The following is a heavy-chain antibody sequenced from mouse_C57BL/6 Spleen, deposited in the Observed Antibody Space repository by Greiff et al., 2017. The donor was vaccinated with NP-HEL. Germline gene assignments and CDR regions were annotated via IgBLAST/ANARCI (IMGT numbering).Heavy chain of an antibody. CDR1: GFTFSSYA. D-gene: IGHD2-4*01. J-gene: IGHJ3*01. Sequence: EVKLVESGGGLVKPGGSLKLSCAASGFTFSSYAMSWVRQTPEKRLEWVATISDGGSYTYYPDNVKGRFTISRDNAKNNLYLQMSHLKSEDTAMYYCARGGDYDAFAYWGQGTLVTVSA. V-gene: IGHV5-4*03. CDR2: ISDGGSYT. CDR3: ARGGDYDAFAY.